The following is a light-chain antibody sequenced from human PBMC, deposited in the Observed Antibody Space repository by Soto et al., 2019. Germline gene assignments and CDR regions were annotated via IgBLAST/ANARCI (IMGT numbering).Light chain of an antibody. CDR2: YNN. V-gene: IGLV1-44*01. CDR1: SSNIGSNT. Sequence: QSLLTQPPSASGTPGQRITISCSGSSSNIGSNTVNWYQQLPGTAPKLLIYYNNQRPSGVPDRFSGSKSGTSASLAISGLQSEDEADYYCAAWDDSLTGFYVFGTGTKVTV. CDR3: AAWDDSLTGFYV. J-gene: IGLJ1*01.